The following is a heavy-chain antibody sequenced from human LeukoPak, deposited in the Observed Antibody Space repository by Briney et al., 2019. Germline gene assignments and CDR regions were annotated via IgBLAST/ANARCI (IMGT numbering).Heavy chain of an antibody. D-gene: IGHD2-8*01. CDR3: VGRSCTDGVCPFDY. V-gene: IGHV3-21*01. Sequence: GGSLRLSCAASGFTLSAYSMNWVRQAPGKGLEWVSSISTTGRAIYYIDLVKGRFTISRDNAKNSLYLQMNSLRAEDTAVYYCVGRSCTDGVCPFDYWGQGTLATVSP. CDR1: GFTLSAYS. J-gene: IGHJ4*02. CDR2: ISTTGRAI.